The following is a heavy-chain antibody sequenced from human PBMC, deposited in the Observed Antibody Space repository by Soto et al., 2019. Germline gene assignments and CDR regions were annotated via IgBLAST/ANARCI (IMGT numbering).Heavy chain of an antibody. J-gene: IGHJ6*02. V-gene: IGHV4-39*01. CDR1: GGSISSSSYY. CDR2: IYYSGST. Sequence: SETLSLTCTVSGGSISSSSYYWGWIRQPPGKGLEWIGSIYYSGSTYYNPSLKSRVTISVDTSKNQFSLKLSSVTAADTAVYYCARHPVPTLSNYYYYGMDVWGQGTTVTVSS. D-gene: IGHD1-1*01. CDR3: ARHPVPTLSNYYYYGMDV.